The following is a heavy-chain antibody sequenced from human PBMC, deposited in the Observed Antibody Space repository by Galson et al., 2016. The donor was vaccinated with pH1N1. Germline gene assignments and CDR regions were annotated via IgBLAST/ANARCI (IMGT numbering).Heavy chain of an antibody. D-gene: IGHD6-13*01. J-gene: IGHJ3*02. Sequence: SLRLSCAASRFRFKRYWMSWVRQSPGKGLEWVANINQDGSEKYYVDSVRGRFTITRDNAENSVFLQMNSLRVEDAAVYYCAREDRIDEAAAGFDIWGQGTMVTVSS. CDR2: INQDGSEK. V-gene: IGHV3-7*03. CDR1: RFRFKRYW. CDR3: AREDRIDEAAAGFDI.